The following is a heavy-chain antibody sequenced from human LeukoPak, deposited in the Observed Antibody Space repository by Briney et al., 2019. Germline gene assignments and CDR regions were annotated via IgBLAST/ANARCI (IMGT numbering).Heavy chain of an antibody. CDR3: AGRLRSLDY. D-gene: IGHD4-17*01. Sequence: PSETLSLTCAVYGGSFSGYYWSWIRQPPGKGLEWIGENNHSGSTNYNPSLKSRVTISVDTSKNQFSLKLSSVTAADTAVYYCAGRLRSLDYWGQGTLVTVSS. V-gene: IGHV4-34*01. J-gene: IGHJ4*02. CDR2: NNHSGST. CDR1: GGSFSGYY.